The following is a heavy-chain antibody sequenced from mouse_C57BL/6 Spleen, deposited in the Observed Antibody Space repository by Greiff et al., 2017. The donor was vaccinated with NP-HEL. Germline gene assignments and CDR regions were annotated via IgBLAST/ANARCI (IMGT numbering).Heavy chain of an antibody. V-gene: IGHV1-50*01. J-gene: IGHJ2*01. CDR2: IDPSDSYT. CDR3: ARGAVDY. CDR1: GYTFTSYW. D-gene: IGHD3-3*01. Sequence: VQLQQPGAELVKLGASVKLSCKASGYTFTSYWMQWVKQRPGQGLEWIGEIDPSDSYTNYNQKFKGKATLTVDTSSSTAYMQLSSLTSEDSAVYYCARGAVDYWGQGTTLTVSS.